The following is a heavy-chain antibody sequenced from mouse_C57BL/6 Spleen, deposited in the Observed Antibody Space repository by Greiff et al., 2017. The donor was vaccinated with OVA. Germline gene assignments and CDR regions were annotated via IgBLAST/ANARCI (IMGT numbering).Heavy chain of an antibody. D-gene: IGHD2-12*01. CDR1: GYTFTSYW. J-gene: IGHJ4*01. V-gene: IGHV1-69*01. CDR2: IDPSDSYP. CDR3: ARRDYTLTGAMDY. Sequence: QVQLQQPGAELVMPGASVKLSCKASGYTFTSYWMHWVKQRPGQGLEWIGEIDPSDSYPNYNQKFKGKSTLTVDKSSSTAYMQLSSLTSEDSAVYYCARRDYTLTGAMDYWGQGTSVTVSS.